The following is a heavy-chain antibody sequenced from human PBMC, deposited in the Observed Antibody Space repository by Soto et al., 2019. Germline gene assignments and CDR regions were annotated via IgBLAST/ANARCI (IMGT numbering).Heavy chain of an antibody. CDR3: ARELRFSSTNDFDF. CDR1: GFLFTDYY. J-gene: IGHJ4*02. Sequence: QVQLVESGGGLVKPGGSLRLSCTASGFLFTDYYMSWIRQPPGKGLEWLAYIDGSSDYTNSADSVKGRFTISRDNAKNSVFLQMNNLRADDTAVYDCARELRFSSTNDFDFWGRGTLVTVSS. D-gene: IGHD2-8*01. V-gene: IGHV3-11*06. CDR2: IDGSSDYT.